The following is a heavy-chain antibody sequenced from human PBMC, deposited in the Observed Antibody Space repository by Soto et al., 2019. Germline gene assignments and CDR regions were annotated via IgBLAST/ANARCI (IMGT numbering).Heavy chain of an antibody. CDR3: ANNLRRDYYLFQH. D-gene: IGHD2-21*02. CDR2: IYYSGST. V-gene: IGHV4-39*01. Sequence: SETLSLTCTVSGVSITTSSYFWGWIRQPPGKGLEWIGSIYYSGSTYYNPSRKSRVTIYVDTTKNQFSLKLTSVTAADTAVYYCANNLRRDYYLFQHWGQGTLVTVS. CDR1: GVSITTSSYF. J-gene: IGHJ1*01.